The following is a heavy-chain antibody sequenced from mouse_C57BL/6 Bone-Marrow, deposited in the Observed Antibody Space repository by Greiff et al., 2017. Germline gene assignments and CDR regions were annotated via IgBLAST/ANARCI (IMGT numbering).Heavy chain of an antibody. CDR3: ATRLLLDY. J-gene: IGHJ2*01. V-gene: IGHV1-39*01. CDR2: INPNYGTT. CDR1: GYSFTDYN. Sequence: VQLQQSGPELVKPGASVKISCKASGYSFTDYNMNWVKQSNGKRLEWIGVINPNYGTTSYNQKFKGKATLTVDHSSSAAYMQLNSLTSEASAVYYCATRLLLDYWGQGTTLTVSS. D-gene: IGHD2-1*01.